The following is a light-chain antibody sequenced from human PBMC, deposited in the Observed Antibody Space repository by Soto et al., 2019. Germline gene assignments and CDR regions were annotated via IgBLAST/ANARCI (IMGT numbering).Light chain of an antibody. CDR1: QRVSSSY. CDR3: QQYGSSRT. J-gene: IGKJ1*01. CDR2: GAS. V-gene: IGKV3-20*01. Sequence: EIVLTQSPGTLSLSPGERATLSCRASQRVSSSYLGWYQQKPGQAPRLLIYGASSRATGIPDWFRGSGSGTDFTLTISRLEPEDFAMYYCQQYGSSRTFGQGTKVEIK.